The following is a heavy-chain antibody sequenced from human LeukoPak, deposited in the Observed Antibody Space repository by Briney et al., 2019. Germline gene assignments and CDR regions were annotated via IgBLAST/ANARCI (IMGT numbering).Heavy chain of an antibody. Sequence: TSVKVSCKASGFTFTSSAVQWVRQAGGQRLEWIGWIVVGSGNTNYAQKFQERVTITRDMSTSTAYMELSSLRSEDTAVYYCAADGDYYGSGKFDYWGQGTLVTVSS. CDR2: IVVGSGNT. CDR3: AADGDYYGSGKFDY. V-gene: IGHV1-58*01. J-gene: IGHJ4*02. D-gene: IGHD3-10*01. CDR1: GFTFTSSA.